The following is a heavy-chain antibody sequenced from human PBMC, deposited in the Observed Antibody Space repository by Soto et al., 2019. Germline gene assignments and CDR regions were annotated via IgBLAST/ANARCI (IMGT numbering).Heavy chain of an antibody. CDR3: ARGGIVVVVAARDAFDI. D-gene: IGHD2-15*01. CDR1: GGSISSGGYY. Sequence: QVQLQESGPGLVKPSQTLSLTCTVSGGSISSGGYYWSWIRQHPGKGLEWFGYIYYSGSTYYNPSLKSRVTISVDTSKNQFSLKLSSVTAADTAVYYCARGGIVVVVAARDAFDIWGQGTMVTGSS. CDR2: IYYSGST. J-gene: IGHJ3*02. V-gene: IGHV4-31*03.